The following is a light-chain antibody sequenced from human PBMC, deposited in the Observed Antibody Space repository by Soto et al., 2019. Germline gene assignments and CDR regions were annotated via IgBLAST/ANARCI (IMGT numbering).Light chain of an antibody. J-gene: IGKJ5*01. V-gene: IGKV3-20*01. CDR1: QSLSSSY. CDR3: QQYGSSL. Sequence: EIVMTQSPATLSVSPGEGVRLSCRASQSLSSSYLAWYQQKPGQAPRLLIYGASSRATGIPDRSSGSGSGTDFTLTISRLEPDDFAVYYCQQYGSSLFGQGTRLEIK. CDR2: GAS.